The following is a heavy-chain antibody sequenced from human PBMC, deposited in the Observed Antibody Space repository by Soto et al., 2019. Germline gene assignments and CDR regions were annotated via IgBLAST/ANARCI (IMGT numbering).Heavy chain of an antibody. CDR2: ISGTSSYT. V-gene: IGHV3-11*06. CDR1: GFSFSDYY. Sequence: QVQLVESGGGLVKPGGSLRLSCTASGFSFSDYYMSWIRQAPGKGLEWISFISGTSSYTDYADSLKGRFTISRDNAKNAMYLQMNSLRAEDTAVYYCPSADDCSQYPAMDVWGQGTTVTVSS. D-gene: IGHD2-2*01. CDR3: PSADDCSQYPAMDV. J-gene: IGHJ6*02.